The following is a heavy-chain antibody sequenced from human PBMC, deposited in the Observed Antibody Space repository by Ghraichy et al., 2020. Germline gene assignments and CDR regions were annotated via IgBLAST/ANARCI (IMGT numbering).Heavy chain of an antibody. CDR1: GFTFSIYS. CDR2: ISSGGSYI. V-gene: IGHV3-21*01. D-gene: IGHD6-6*01. Sequence: GGSLRLSCAASGFTFSIYSMNWVRQAPGKGLEWVSSISSGGSYIYYADSVRGRFTISRDSAKNSLYLQMNSLRAEDTAVYYCTRERGTYSSSPAFDYWGQGTLVTVSS. CDR3: TRERGTYSSSPAFDY. J-gene: IGHJ4*02.